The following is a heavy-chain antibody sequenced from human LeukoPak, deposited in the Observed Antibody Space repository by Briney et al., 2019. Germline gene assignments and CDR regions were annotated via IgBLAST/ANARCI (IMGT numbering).Heavy chain of an antibody. CDR2: IIPIFGTA. CDR1: GGTFSSYA. CDR3: ATVGDYGYLLVGYFQH. Sequence: SVKVSCKASGGTFSSYAISWVRQAPGQGLEWMGGIIPIFGTANYAQKFQGRVTITTDESTSTAYMELSSLRSEDTAVYYCATVGDYGYLLVGYFQHWGQGTLVTVSS. D-gene: IGHD4-17*01. J-gene: IGHJ1*01. V-gene: IGHV1-69*05.